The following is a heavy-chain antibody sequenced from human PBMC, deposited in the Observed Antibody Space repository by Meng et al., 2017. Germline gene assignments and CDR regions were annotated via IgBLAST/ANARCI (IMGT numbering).Heavy chain of an antibody. CDR2: IYSGGST. Sequence: EVDVGGGGGGLAHTGRFLRLSCAASGFLVSSNYMSWVRQAPGKGLEWVSVIYSGGSTYYADSVKGRFTISRDNSKNTLYLQMNSLRAEDTAVYYCARDRDGYNWFDPWGQGTLVTVSS. D-gene: IGHD5-24*01. V-gene: IGHV3-66*02. CDR1: GFLVSSNY. CDR3: ARDRDGYNWFDP. J-gene: IGHJ5*02.